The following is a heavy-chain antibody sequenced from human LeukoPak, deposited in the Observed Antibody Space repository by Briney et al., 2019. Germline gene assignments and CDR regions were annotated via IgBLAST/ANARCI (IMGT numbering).Heavy chain of an antibody. V-gene: IGHV3-7*01. CDR2: IKQDGSEK. D-gene: IGHD3-3*01. Sequence: PGGSLRLSCAASGFTFSSYWMSWVRQAPGKGLEWVASIKQDGSEKYYVDSVKGRFTISRDNAKNSLYLQMNSLRAEDTAVYYCARDETHQAWGTYYDFWSGYHYFDYWGQGTLVTVSS. CDR1: GFTFSSYW. CDR3: ARDETHQAWGTYYDFWSGYHYFDY. J-gene: IGHJ4*02.